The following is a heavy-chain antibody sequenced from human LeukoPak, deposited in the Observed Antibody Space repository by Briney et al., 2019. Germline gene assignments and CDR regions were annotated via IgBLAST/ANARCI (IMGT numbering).Heavy chain of an antibody. CDR3: ARVKAENGYDNTYRAYDY. D-gene: IGHD5-12*01. Sequence: ASVNVSYKTSGYTFSSFGISWLRQAPGQGLEWMGWINPDKDNTNYAQKFQGRVTMTTDTSTSTAYMELRSLRSDDTAVYYCARVKAENGYDNTYRAYDYWGQGSLVTVSS. CDR2: INPDKDNT. V-gene: IGHV1-18*01. J-gene: IGHJ4*02. CDR1: GYTFSSFG.